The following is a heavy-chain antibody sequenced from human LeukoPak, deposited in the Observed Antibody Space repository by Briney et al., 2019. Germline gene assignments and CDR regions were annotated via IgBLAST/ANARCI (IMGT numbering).Heavy chain of an antibody. D-gene: IGHD6-19*01. CDR1: GYTFTGYY. CDR2: INPNSGGT. CDR3: ARQGSGLNWFDP. J-gene: IGHJ5*02. V-gene: IGHV1-2*02. Sequence: GASVKVSCKASGYTFTGYYLQWVRQAPGQGLEWMGWINPNSGGTEYAQTFQGRVTMTRDTSISTAYMELSRLRSDDTAVYYCARQGSGLNWFDPWGQGTLVTVSS.